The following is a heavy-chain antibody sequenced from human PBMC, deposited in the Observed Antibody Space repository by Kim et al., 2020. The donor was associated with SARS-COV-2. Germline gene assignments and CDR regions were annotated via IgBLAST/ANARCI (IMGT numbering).Heavy chain of an antibody. D-gene: IGHD5-18*01. CDR3: ARADTLYYYYSMDV. Sequence: YNPSLKSLVTISVDTSKNQFSLKVSSVTAADTAVYYCARADTLYYYYSMDVWGQGTTVTVSS. J-gene: IGHJ6*02. V-gene: IGHV4-39*07.